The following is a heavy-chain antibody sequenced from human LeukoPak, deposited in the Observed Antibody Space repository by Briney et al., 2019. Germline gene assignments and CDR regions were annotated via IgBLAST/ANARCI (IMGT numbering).Heavy chain of an antibody. Sequence: ASVNVSCKASGYTFTNYDINWVRQAPGQGLEWMEWMNPNSGNTGYAQKFQGRVTMTRNTSISTAYMELSSLRSEDTALYYCARDIAGATKGGWFDTWGQGTPVTVSS. CDR1: GYTFTNYD. V-gene: IGHV1-8*01. D-gene: IGHD1-26*01. CDR2: MNPNSGNT. CDR3: ARDIAGATKGGWFDT. J-gene: IGHJ5*02.